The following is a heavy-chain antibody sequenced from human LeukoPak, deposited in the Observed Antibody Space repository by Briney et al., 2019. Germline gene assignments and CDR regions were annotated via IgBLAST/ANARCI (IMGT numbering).Heavy chain of an antibody. CDR2: IIPIFGIA. V-gene: IGHV1-69*04. Sequence: SSVTVSCKASGGTFSSYAISWVRQAPGHRLEWMGRIIPIFGIANYAQKFQGRVTITADKSTSTAYMELSSLRSEDTAVYYCAALYGDPDDYYCYGMDVWGQGTTVTVSS. J-gene: IGHJ6*02. D-gene: IGHD4-17*01. CDR3: AALYGDPDDYYCYGMDV. CDR1: GGTFSSYA.